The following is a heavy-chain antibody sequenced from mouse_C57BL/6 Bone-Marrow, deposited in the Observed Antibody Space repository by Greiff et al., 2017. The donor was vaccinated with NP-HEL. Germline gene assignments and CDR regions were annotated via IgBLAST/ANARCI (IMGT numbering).Heavy chain of an antibody. D-gene: IGHD2-4*01. J-gene: IGHJ4*01. CDR1: GFTFSDYY. Sequence: EVHLVESAGGLVQPGSSMKLSCTASGFTFSDYYMAWVRQVPEKGLEWVANINYDGSSTYYLDSLKSRFIISRDNAKNILYLQTSSLKSEDTGTYYCAREGGLRRRTYAMDYWGQGTAVTVSS. CDR3: AREGGLRRRTYAMDY. CDR2: INYDGSST. V-gene: IGHV5-16*01.